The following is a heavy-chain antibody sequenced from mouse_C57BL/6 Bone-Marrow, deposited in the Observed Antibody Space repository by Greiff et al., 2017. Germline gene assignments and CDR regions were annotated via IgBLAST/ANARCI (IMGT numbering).Heavy chain of an antibody. CDR1: GFSLTSYG. V-gene: IGHV2-2*01. Sequence: QVQLQQSGPGLVQPSQSLSITCTASGFSLTSYGVHWVRQSPGKGLEWLGVIWSGGSTDYNAAFISRLSISKDNYKSQVFFKMNSQQADDTAIYYGAKGEYCNHAGMDYWGQGTSVTVSS. CDR3: AKGEYCNHAGMDY. D-gene: IGHD2-10*02. J-gene: IGHJ4*01. CDR2: IWSGGST.